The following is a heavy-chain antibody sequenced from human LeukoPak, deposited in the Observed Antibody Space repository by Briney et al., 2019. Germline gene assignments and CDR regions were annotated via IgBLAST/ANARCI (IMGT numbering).Heavy chain of an antibody. Sequence: GGSLRLSCAASGFTFSSYAMHWVRQAPGKGLEWVAVISYDGSNKYYADSVKGRFTISRDNSKNTLYLQMNSLRAEDTAVYYCAKDAAVYYDSSGYYYLDYWGQGTLVTVSS. J-gene: IGHJ4*02. CDR3: AKDAAVYYDSSGYYYLDY. D-gene: IGHD3-22*01. CDR1: GFTFSSYA. V-gene: IGHV3-30*04. CDR2: ISYDGSNK.